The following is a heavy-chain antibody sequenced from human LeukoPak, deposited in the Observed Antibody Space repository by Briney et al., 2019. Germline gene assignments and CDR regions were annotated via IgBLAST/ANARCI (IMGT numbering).Heavy chain of an antibody. V-gene: IGHV3-53*01. CDR2: IYSGGTT. Sequence: GRSLRLSCGASGFTFSSYDMHWVRQAPGKGLEWVSLIYSGGTTYYADSVKGRFTISRDNSKNTLYLQMNSLRAEDTAVYYCARRAGGYSHPYDYWGQGTLVTVSS. J-gene: IGHJ4*02. CDR1: GFTFSSYD. D-gene: IGHD4-23*01. CDR3: ARRAGGYSHPYDY.